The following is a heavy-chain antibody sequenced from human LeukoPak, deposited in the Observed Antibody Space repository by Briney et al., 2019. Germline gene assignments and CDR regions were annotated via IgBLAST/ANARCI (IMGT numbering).Heavy chain of an antibody. CDR1: GGSISSYY. D-gene: IGHD3-22*01. CDR3: ARDPVWGSSGYRTRFAPGY. Sequence: SETLSLTCTVSGGSISSYYWSWIRQPPGKGLEWIGRIYTSGSTNYNPSLKSRVTMSVDTSKNQFSLKLSSVTAADTAVYYCARDPVWGSSGYRTRFAPGYWGQGTLVTVSS. J-gene: IGHJ4*02. V-gene: IGHV4-4*07. CDR2: IYTSGST.